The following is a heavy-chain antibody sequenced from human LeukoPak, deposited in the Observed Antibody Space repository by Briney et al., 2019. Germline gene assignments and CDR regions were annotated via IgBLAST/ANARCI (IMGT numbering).Heavy chain of an antibody. CDR3: AKKDCSGGSCYCPLDY. CDR1: GFTVSSNY. Sequence: GGSLRLSCAASGFTVSSNYMSWVRQAPGKGLEWVSVISGSGGSTYYADSVKGRFTISRDNSKNTLYLQMNSLRAEDTAVYYCAKKDCSGGSCYCPLDYWGQGTLVTVSS. V-gene: IGHV3-23*01. J-gene: IGHJ4*02. CDR2: ISGSGGST. D-gene: IGHD2-15*01.